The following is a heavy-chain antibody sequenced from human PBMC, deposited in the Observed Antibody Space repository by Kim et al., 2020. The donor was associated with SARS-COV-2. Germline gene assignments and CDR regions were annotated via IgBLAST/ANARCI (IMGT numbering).Heavy chain of an antibody. Sequence: GGSLRLSCAASGFTFSSYGMSWVRQAPGKGLEWVSAISGSGAYTYYADSVKGRFTISRDNSQNTLSLQVNGLRAEDTAVYYCAKRGYNYGYYFDSWGQGTLVTVSS. V-gene: IGHV3-23*01. CDR2: ISGSGAYT. CDR3: AKRGYNYGYYFDS. CDR1: GFTFSSYG. D-gene: IGHD5-18*01. J-gene: IGHJ4*02.